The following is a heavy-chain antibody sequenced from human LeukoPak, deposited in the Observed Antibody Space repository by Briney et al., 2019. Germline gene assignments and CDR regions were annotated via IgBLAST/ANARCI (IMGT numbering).Heavy chain of an antibody. V-gene: IGHV1-2*02. Sequence: ASVKVSCKASGYSFTGYYMHWVRQAPGQGLEWMGWMNPNTGGTQYAQKFQGRVTMARDTSISTAYMEPSSLRSDDTAVYYCARVWAGTTVHSYDYWGQGTLVTVSS. J-gene: IGHJ4*02. CDR1: GYSFTGYY. CDR3: ARVWAGTTVHSYDY. D-gene: IGHD1-7*01. CDR2: MNPNTGGT.